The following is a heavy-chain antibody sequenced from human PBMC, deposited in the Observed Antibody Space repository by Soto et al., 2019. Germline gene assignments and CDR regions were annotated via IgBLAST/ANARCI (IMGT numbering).Heavy chain of an antibody. V-gene: IGHV4-4*07. J-gene: IGHJ3*02. Sequence: SETLSLTCIVSGGSISIYYWSWIRQPAGKGLEWIGRVYTSGSTNYNPSLKSRVTMSVDTSKYQFSLKLTSVTAADTAVYYCARDTGYSDAFDIWGQGTMVTVSS. CDR1: GGSISIYY. CDR3: ARDTGYSDAFDI. CDR2: VYTSGST. D-gene: IGHD3-22*01.